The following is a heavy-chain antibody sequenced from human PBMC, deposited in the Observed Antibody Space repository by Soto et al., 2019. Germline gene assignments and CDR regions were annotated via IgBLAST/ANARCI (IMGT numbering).Heavy chain of an antibody. CDR3: ARARSMTRREGMDV. V-gene: IGHV3-11*05. CDR2: IGGSSTYI. D-gene: IGHD1-26*01. J-gene: IGHJ6*02. CDR1: GFTFSDYY. Sequence: QVQLVESGGGLVKPGGSLRLSCAASGFTFSDYYMSWIRQAPGKGLEWVSYIGGSSTYINYVDAVKGRFTVSRDNAKNSLYLQMDSLRAEDTAVYYCARARSMTRREGMDVWGQGTTVTVSS.